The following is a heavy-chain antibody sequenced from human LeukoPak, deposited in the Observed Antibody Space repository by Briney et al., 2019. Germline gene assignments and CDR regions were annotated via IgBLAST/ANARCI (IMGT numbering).Heavy chain of an antibody. D-gene: IGHD1-26*01. V-gene: IGHV1-3*01. J-gene: IGHJ4*02. Sequence: ASVKVSCKASGYTFTSYAIHWVRQAPGQRLEWMGWISADNGNTKYSQNFQGRVTFISNTSATTAFMELSSLRSEDAAVYYCARDSGSGNNDYWGQGTLVTVSS. CDR1: GYTFTSYA. CDR3: ARDSGSGNNDY. CDR2: ISADNGNT.